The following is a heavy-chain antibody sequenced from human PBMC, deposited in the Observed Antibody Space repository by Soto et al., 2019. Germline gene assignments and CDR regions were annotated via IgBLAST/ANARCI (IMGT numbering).Heavy chain of an antibody. CDR3: ARDSGNYYYYYGMDV. J-gene: IGHJ6*02. V-gene: IGHV1-18*01. Sequence: ASVKVSCKASGYTFTSSGISWVRRAPGQGLEWMGWISTYNGNTNYGQNLQGRVTMTTDTSTGTAYMELRSLRSDDTAVYYCARDSGNYYYYYGMDVWGQGTTVTVSS. CDR1: GYTFTSSG. D-gene: IGHD1-26*01. CDR2: ISTYNGNT.